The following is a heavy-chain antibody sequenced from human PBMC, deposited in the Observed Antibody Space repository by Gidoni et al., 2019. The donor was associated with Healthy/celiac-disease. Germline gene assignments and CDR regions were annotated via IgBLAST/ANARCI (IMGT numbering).Heavy chain of an antibody. V-gene: IGHV3-30*18. CDR2: ISYDGSNK. J-gene: IGHJ4*02. CDR3: AKDIVRYDFWSGYYTGLDY. CDR1: GFTFSSYG. Sequence: QVQLVESGGGVVQPGRSLRLSCAASGFTFSSYGMHWVRQAPGKGLEWVAVISYDGSNKYYADSVKGRFTISRDNSENTLYLQMNSLRAEDTAVYYCAKDIVRYDFWSGYYTGLDYWGQGTLVTVSS. D-gene: IGHD3-3*01.